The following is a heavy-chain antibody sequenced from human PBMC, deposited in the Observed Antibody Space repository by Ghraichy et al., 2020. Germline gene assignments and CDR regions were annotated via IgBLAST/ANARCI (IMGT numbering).Heavy chain of an antibody. CDR2: IKQDGSEK. D-gene: IGHD1-1*01. Sequence: GESLNISCAASGFTLSSHWMSWVRQAPGKGLEWVANIKQDGSEKYYVDSVKGRFTISRDNAKNSLYLQMNSLRAEDTAVYYCARRVGTMDVWGQGTTVTVSS. V-gene: IGHV3-7*01. CDR3: ARRVGTMDV. CDR1: GFTLSSHW. J-gene: IGHJ6*02.